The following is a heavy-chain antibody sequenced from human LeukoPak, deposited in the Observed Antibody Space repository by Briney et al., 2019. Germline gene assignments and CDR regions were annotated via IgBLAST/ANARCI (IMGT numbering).Heavy chain of an antibody. V-gene: IGHV4-39*07. CDR2: IFYSGAT. D-gene: IGHD2/OR15-2a*01. J-gene: IGHJ4*02. CDR3: ARGTRINYFDD. Sequence: PSETLSLTCTVSSDSISSSTSYWGWIRQPPGKGLEYIGSIFYSGATYYNPSLKSRVTISVDTSKNQFSLKLSSVTAADTAIYYCARGTRINYFDDWGQGTLVTVSS. CDR1: SDSISSSTSY.